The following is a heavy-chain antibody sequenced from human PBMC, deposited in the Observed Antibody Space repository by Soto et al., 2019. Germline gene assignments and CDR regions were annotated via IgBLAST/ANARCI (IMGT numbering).Heavy chain of an antibody. Sequence: QVQLVESGGGVVQHGRSLRLSCAASGFTFSSCAMHWVRQAPGKGLEWVALISYDGSNKYYADSVKGRFTISRDNSKNTLYLQMNSLRAEDTAVYYCARDKRDLRFLEWSYYFDYWGQGTLVTVSS. V-gene: IGHV3-30-3*01. J-gene: IGHJ4*02. CDR2: ISYDGSNK. CDR1: GFTFSSCA. D-gene: IGHD3-3*01. CDR3: ARDKRDLRFLEWSYYFDY.